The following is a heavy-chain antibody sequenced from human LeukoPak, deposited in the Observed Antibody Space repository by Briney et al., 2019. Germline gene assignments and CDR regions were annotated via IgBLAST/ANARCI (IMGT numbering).Heavy chain of an antibody. CDR2: ISPNSGDT. CDR1: GYTFTGHY. Sequence: ASVYVSCKASGYTFTGHYIHWMRQAPGQGLEWMGWISPNSGDTQYAQKFQGRVTMTRDTSISTAYMEVNRLTSDDTAVYYCTTEDYWGQGTLVTVSS. V-gene: IGHV1-2*02. CDR3: TTEDY. J-gene: IGHJ4*02.